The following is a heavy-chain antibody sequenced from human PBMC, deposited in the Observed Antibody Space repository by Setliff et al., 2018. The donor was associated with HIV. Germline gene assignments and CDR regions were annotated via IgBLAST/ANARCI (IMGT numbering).Heavy chain of an antibody. CDR3: VRNGAWFGGYYYYGMDV. V-gene: IGHV3-43*01. J-gene: IGHJ6*02. CDR1: GFTFEHYT. Sequence: GESLKISCAASGFTFEHYTMHWVRQVPGKGLEWVSLIRWDGGSTYYADSVKGRFTISRDTSENSLYLQMNSLRTDDSALYYCVRNGAWFGGYYYYGMDVWGQGTTVTVSS. D-gene: IGHD3-10*01. CDR2: IRWDGGST.